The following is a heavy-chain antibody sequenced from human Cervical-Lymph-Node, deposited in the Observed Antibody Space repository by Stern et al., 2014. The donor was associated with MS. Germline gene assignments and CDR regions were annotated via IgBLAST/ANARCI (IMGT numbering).Heavy chain of an antibody. Sequence: QVQLHESCPGLVKPSQTLSLTCTVSGGSISSGGYYWSWIRQHPGKGLEWIGYIYYSGSTSYNPSLKSRVTISLDTSKSQFSLKLSSVTAADTAVYYCAKYRVFGGVIVVDYWGQGTLVTVSS. D-gene: IGHD3-16*02. V-gene: IGHV4-31*03. CDR2: IYYSGST. CDR1: GGSISSGGYY. CDR3: AKYRVFGGVIVVDY. J-gene: IGHJ4*02.